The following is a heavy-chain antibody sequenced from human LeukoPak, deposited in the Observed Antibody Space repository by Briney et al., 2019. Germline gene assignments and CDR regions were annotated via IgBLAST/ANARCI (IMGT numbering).Heavy chain of an antibody. J-gene: IGHJ6*03. D-gene: IGHD3-3*01. Sequence: SETLSLTSTVSGGSISSSSYYWGWIRQPPGKGLEWIGSIYYSGSTYYNPSLKSRVTISVDTSKNQFSLKLSSVTAADTAVYYCASYVMIFGVVNYMDVWDKGTTVTVSS. CDR1: GGSISSSSYY. V-gene: IGHV4-39*01. CDR2: IYYSGST. CDR3: ASYVMIFGVVNYMDV.